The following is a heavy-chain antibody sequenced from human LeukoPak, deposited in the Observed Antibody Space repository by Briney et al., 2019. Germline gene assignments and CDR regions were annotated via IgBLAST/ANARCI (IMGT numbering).Heavy chain of an antibody. Sequence: PGGSLRLSCAASGFTFSSYSMNWVRQAPGKGLEWVSSISSSSSYIYYADSVKGRFTISRDNAKNSLYLQMNSLRAEDTAVYYCARDSTYQLLENNWFDPWGQGTLVTVSS. CDR2: ISSSSSYI. J-gene: IGHJ5*02. CDR1: GFTFSSYS. CDR3: ARDSTYQLLENNWFDP. V-gene: IGHV3-21*04. D-gene: IGHD2-2*01.